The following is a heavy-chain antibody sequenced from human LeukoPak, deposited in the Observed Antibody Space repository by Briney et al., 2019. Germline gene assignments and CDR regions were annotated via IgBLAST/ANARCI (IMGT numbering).Heavy chain of an antibody. V-gene: IGHV3-23*01. J-gene: IGHJ4*02. CDR2: LSGSGVSI. CDR1: GFTFSNYA. D-gene: IGHD3-22*01. CDR3: AKASPSGYYYVVDY. Sequence: SGGSLRLSGAASGFTFSNYAMSWVRQAPGKGLEWVSTLSGSGVSIDYADSVKGRLTISRDNSKNMLYLQMNSLRAEDTAVYYCAKASPSGYYYVVDYWGQGTLVTVSS.